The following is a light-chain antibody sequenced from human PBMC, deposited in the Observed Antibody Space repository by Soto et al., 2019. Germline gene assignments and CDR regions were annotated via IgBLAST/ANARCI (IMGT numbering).Light chain of an antibody. CDR3: QQYAVSPPT. J-gene: IGKJ1*01. CDR2: GAS. Sequence: EIVLTQSPGTLSLSPGERATLSCRASQSASARYVAWYQRKPGQAPRLLIYGASNRATDIPVRFSASGSGTDFTLTITRLEPEDFAVYICQQYAVSPPTFGLGTKVEFK. CDR1: QSASARY. V-gene: IGKV3-20*01.